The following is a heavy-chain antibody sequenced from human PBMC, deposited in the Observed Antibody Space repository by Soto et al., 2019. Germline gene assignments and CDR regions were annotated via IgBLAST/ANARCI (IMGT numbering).Heavy chain of an antibody. J-gene: IGHJ5*02. V-gene: IGHV2-5*01. CDR2: IYWNDDK. CDR1: GFSLTTSGVG. D-gene: IGHD1-20*01. Sequence: SGPTLVNPTQTLTLTCTFSGFSLTTSGVGVGWIRQPPGKALEWLALIYWNDDKRYSPSLKGRLTITKDTSKHQVVLAMTNMDPVDTATYCCAHHTITPVTNWFDPWGLGTLVTVSS. CDR3: AHHTITPVTNWFDP.